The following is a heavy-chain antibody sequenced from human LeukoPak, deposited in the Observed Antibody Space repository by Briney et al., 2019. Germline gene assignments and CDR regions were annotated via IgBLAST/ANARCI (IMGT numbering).Heavy chain of an antibody. CDR3: ARLSSGWYRNDI. J-gene: IGHJ3*02. CDR1: GGSISSYY. CDR2: IYYSGST. D-gene: IGHD6-19*01. Sequence: SETLSLTCTVSGGSISSYYWSWIRQPPGKGLEWIGYIYYSGSTNYNPSLKSRVTISVDTSKDQFSLKLSSVTAADTAVYYFARLSSGWYRNDIWGQGTMVTVSS. V-gene: IGHV4-59*08.